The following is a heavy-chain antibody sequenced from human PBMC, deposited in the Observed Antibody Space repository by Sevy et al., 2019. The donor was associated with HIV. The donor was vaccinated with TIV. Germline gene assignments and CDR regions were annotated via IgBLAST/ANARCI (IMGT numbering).Heavy chain of an antibody. V-gene: IGHV3-15*01. J-gene: IGHJ4*02. CDR3: TTLPHYYDSSGYSDY. Sequence: GGSLRLSCAASGFTFSNAWMSWVRQAPGKGLEWVGRIKSETDGGTTDYAAPVKGRFTISRDDSKNTLYLQMNSLKTEDTAVYYCTTLPHYYDSSGYSDYWGQGTLVTVSS. CDR2: IKSETDGGTT. D-gene: IGHD3-22*01. CDR1: GFTFSNAW.